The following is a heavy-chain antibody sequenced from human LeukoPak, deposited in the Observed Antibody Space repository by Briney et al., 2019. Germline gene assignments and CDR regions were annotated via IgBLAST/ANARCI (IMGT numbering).Heavy chain of an antibody. CDR1: GFTFSSYA. Sequence: GGPLRLSCAASGFTFSSYAMSWVRQAPGKGLEWVSAISGSGGSTYYADSVKGRFTISRDNSKNTLYLQMNSLRAEDTAVYYCAKGRLRFLEWFRYGMDVWGQGTTVTVSS. J-gene: IGHJ6*02. D-gene: IGHD3-3*01. CDR2: ISGSGGST. CDR3: AKGRLRFLEWFRYGMDV. V-gene: IGHV3-23*01.